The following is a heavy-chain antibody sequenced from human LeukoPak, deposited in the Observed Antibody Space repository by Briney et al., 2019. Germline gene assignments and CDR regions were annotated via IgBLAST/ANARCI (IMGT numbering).Heavy chain of an antibody. CDR2: INHSGST. CDR1: GGSFSGYY. J-gene: IGHJ4*02. CDR3: ARGPWYCSSTSCSSSGFDY. D-gene: IGHD2-2*01. Sequence: SETLSLTCAVYGGSFSGYYWSWIRQPPGKGLEWIGEINHSGSTNYNPSLKSRFTISVDTSKNQFSLKLSSVTAADTAVYYCARGPWYCSSTSCSSSGFDYWGQGTLVTVSS. V-gene: IGHV4-34*01.